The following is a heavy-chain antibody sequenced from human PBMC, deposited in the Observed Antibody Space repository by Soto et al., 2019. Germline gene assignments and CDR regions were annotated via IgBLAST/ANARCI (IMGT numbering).Heavy chain of an antibody. J-gene: IGHJ5*02. CDR1: GFTFSSYA. CDR2: ISGSGGST. CDR3: AKEPKGTRGYDFWSGYDWFDP. V-gene: IGHV3-23*01. D-gene: IGHD3-3*01. Sequence: GGSLRLSCAASGFTFSSYAMSWVRQAPGKGLEWVSAISGSGGSTYYADSVKGRFTISRDNSKNTLYLQMNSLRAEDTAVYYCAKEPKGTRGYDFWSGYDWFDPWGQGTLVTVSS.